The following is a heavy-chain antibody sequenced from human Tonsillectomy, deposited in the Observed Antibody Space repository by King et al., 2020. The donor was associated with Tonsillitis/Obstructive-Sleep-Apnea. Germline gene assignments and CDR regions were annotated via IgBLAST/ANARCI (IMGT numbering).Heavy chain of an antibody. CDR3: VRDDKDGRYFDY. CDR1: GYTFTRNY. V-gene: IGHV1-46*01. J-gene: IGHJ4*02. CDR2: INPSSGST. D-gene: IGHD2-15*01. Sequence: QLVHSGAEVKKPGASVKVSCKASGYTFTRNYVHWVRQAPGQGLEWMGIINPSSGSTTYATEFQGRVTMTRDTSTSTVSMELSSLRSEDTAIYYCVRDDKDGRYFDYWGQGSLVTVSS.